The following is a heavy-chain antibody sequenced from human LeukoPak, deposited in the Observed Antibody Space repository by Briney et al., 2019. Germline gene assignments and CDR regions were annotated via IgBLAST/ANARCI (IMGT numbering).Heavy chain of an antibody. Sequence: SVKVSCKASGGTFSSYAISWVRQAPGQGLEWMGGIIPIFGTADYAQKFQGRVTITTDESTSTAYMELSSLRSEDAAVYYCARAYEAAAGPVDAFDIWGQGTMVTVSS. V-gene: IGHV1-69*05. CDR1: GGTFSSYA. J-gene: IGHJ3*02. CDR2: IIPIFGTA. CDR3: ARAYEAAAGPVDAFDI. D-gene: IGHD6-13*01.